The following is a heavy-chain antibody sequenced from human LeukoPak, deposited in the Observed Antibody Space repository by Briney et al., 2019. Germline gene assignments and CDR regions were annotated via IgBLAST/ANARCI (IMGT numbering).Heavy chain of an antibody. CDR1: GFTVSSNY. CDR2: ISGSGAST. D-gene: IGHD1-14*01. Sequence: GGSLRLSCAASGFTVSSNYMSWVRQAPGKGLEWVSDISGSGASTYYEDSVKGRFTISRDNSKNTLYLQMNSLRAEDTAVYYCAKKYNTGLDPWGQGTLVTVSS. CDR3: AKKYNTGLDP. J-gene: IGHJ5*02. V-gene: IGHV3-23*01.